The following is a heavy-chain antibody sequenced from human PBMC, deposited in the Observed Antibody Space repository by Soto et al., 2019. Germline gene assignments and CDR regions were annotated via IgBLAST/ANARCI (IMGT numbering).Heavy chain of an antibody. CDR3: AKGRETGIPDPFDF. CDR1: GFTFSSYA. CDR2: ISGSGGST. Sequence: GGSLRLSCAASGFTFSSYAMSWVRRAPGKGLEWVSTISGSGGSTYYADSVKGRFTISRDNSKNTLFLQMNSLRGEDTAVYYCAKGRETGIPDPFDFWGQGTLVTVSS. J-gene: IGHJ4*02. D-gene: IGHD2-2*01. V-gene: IGHV3-23*01.